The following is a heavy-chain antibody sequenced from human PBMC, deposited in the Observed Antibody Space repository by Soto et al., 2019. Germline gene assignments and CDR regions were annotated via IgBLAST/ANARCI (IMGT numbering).Heavy chain of an antibody. CDR3: AREELGDYGIY. Sequence: QVQLVQSGAEVKKPGASVKVSCKASDCTFTNYGISWVRQAPGQGLEWMGWISGYNGNTKYAQKFQGRVTMTTDTSTSTAYLELRSLRSDDTAVYYCAREELGDYGIYWGQGTLVTVSS. J-gene: IGHJ4*02. D-gene: IGHD4-17*01. CDR1: DCTFTNYG. V-gene: IGHV1-18*01. CDR2: ISGYNGNT.